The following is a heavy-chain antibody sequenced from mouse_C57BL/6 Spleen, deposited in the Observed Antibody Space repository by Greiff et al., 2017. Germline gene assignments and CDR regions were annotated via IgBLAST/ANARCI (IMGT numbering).Heavy chain of an antibody. D-gene: IGHD2-3*01. V-gene: IGHV5-12*01. CDR2: ISNGGGST. Sequence: EVKLVESGGGLVQPGGSLKLSCAASGFTFSDYYMYWVRPTPEKRLEWVAYISNGGGSTYYPDTVKGRFTISRDNAKNTLYLQMSRLKSEDTAMYYCARRMVTTWDYAMDYWGQGTSVTVSS. CDR1: GFTFSDYY. J-gene: IGHJ4*01. CDR3: ARRMVTTWDYAMDY.